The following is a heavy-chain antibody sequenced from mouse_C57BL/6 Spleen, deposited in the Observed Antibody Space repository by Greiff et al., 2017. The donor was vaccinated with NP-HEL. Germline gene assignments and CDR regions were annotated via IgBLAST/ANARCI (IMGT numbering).Heavy chain of an antibody. J-gene: IGHJ4*01. D-gene: IGHD4-1*01. CDR2: IRNKANNHAT. Sequence: EVQGVESGGGLVQPGGSMKLSCAASGFTFSDAWMDWVRQSPEKGLEWVAEIRNKANNHATYYAESVKGRFTISRDDSKSSVYLQMNSLRAEDTGIYYCTRPRNWVYYAMDYWGQGTSVTVSS. CDR1: GFTFSDAW. CDR3: TRPRNWVYYAMDY. V-gene: IGHV6-6*01.